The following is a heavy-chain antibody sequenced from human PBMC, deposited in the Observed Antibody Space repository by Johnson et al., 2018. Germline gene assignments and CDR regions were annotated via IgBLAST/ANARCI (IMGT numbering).Heavy chain of an antibody. D-gene: IGHD2-8*02. Sequence: QVQLQESGGGVVQPGRSLRLSCAASGFTFSSYGMHWVRQAPGKGLEWAAVIWYDGSNKYYADSVKGRFTISRDNSKNTLYLQMNSLRAEDTAVYYCARDAPYGGVFDSWGQGTMVTVSS. J-gene: IGHJ3*02. CDR3: ARDAPYGGVFDS. CDR2: IWYDGSNK. CDR1: GFTFSSYG. V-gene: IGHV3-33*01.